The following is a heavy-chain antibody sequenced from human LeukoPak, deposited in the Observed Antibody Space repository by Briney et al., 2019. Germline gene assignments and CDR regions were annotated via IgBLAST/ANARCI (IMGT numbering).Heavy chain of an antibody. V-gene: IGHV3-74*01. CDR3: ARGPNSNWSGLDF. Sequence: GGSLRLSCTSSGFTFSEHWMHWARQLPWKGLVWVSLIGPTGSTTSYADSVKGRFTVSRDNAKNTLYLQVNNLRAEDTAVYYCARGPNSNWSGLDFWGQGTLLTVSS. CDR2: IGPTGSTT. J-gene: IGHJ4*02. CDR1: GFTFSEHW. D-gene: IGHD6-6*01.